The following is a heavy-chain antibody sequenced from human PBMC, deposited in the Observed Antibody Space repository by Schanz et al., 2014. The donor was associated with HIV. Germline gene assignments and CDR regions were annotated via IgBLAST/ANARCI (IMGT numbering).Heavy chain of an antibody. V-gene: IGHV3-9*01. D-gene: IGHD3-3*01. J-gene: IGHJ6*02. CDR2: ISWNSGSV. CDR3: AKDQGYDFWSGYYNYYDMDA. Sequence: EVQLVESGGGLVQPGRSLRLSCAASGFTFDDYAMHWVRQAPGKGLEWVSGISWNSGSVAYADSVKGRFTISRDNAKNSLYLQMNSLRAEDTAVYYCAKDQGYDFWSGYYNYYDMDAWGQGTTVTVSS. CDR1: GFTFDDYA.